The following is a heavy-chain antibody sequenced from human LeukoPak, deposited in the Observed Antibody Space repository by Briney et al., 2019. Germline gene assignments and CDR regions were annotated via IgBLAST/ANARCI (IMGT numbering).Heavy chain of an antibody. CDR2: IIPIFGTA. D-gene: IGHD6-19*01. J-gene: IGHJ6*02. V-gene: IGHV1-69*13. Sequence: SVKVSSKASGGTFSIYAISWVRQAPGQGLEWMGGIIPIFGTANYAQKFQGRVKITADESTSTAYMELSSLRSEDGAVYYCARTFIAVATNYYYYGMDVWGQGTTVTVSS. CDR1: GGTFSIYA. CDR3: ARTFIAVATNYYYYGMDV.